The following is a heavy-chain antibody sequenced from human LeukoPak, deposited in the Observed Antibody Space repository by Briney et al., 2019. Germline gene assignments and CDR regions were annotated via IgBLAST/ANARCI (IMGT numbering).Heavy chain of an antibody. CDR2: INPDGTDT. V-gene: IGHV3-74*01. CDR1: GFTLSGAW. Sequence: GGSLRLSCAASGFTLSGAWMHWVRHSPGKGLVWVSRINPDGTDTRYADSVKGRFTISRDDAKNTLYLHTNSLRAEDTAVYYCARVSGPGLDEYFHLWGQGTLVTVSS. J-gene: IGHJ1*01. D-gene: IGHD3-10*01. CDR3: ARVSGPGLDEYFHL.